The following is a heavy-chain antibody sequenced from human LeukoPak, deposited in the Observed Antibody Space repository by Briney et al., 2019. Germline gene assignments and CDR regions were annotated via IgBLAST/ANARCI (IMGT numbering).Heavy chain of an antibody. D-gene: IGHD2-15*01. J-gene: IGHJ4*02. CDR2: INPSGGST. Sequence: ASVKVSCKASGYTFTSYHMHWVRQAPGQGLEWMGIINPSGGSTNYAQKFQGRVTMTRDMSTSTVYMELSSLRSEDTAVYYCARLYTATGDYWGQGTLVTVSS. V-gene: IGHV1-46*01. CDR3: ARLYTATGDY. CDR1: GYTFTSYH.